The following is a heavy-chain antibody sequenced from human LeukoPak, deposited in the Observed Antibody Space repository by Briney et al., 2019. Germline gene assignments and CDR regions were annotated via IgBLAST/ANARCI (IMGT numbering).Heavy chain of an antibody. V-gene: IGHV1-18*01. Sequence: ASVNVSCKASGYTFTSYGISWVRQAPGQGLEWMGWISAYNGNTNYAQKLQGRVTMTTDTSTSTAYMELRSLRSGDTAVYYCARVNSPVSVATIHWGQGTLVTVSS. D-gene: IGHD5-12*01. CDR3: ARVNSPVSVATIH. CDR2: ISAYNGNT. J-gene: IGHJ4*02. CDR1: GYTFTSYG.